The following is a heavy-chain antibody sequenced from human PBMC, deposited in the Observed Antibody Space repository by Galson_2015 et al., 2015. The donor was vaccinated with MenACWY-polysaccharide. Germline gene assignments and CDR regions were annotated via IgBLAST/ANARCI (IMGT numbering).Heavy chain of an antibody. J-gene: IGHJ3*02. CDR2: ISGGGGST. V-gene: IGHV3-23*01. Sequence: LRLSCAASGFPFGTFAMSWVRQAPGKGLEWVSTISGGGGSTYYADSVKGRFTISRDNSKKALYLQMYSLRAEDTAVYYCAKDPLRYCSGGSCYGVFDIWGQGTMVTVSS. D-gene: IGHD2-15*01. CDR1: GFPFGTFA. CDR3: AKDPLRYCSGGSCYGVFDI.